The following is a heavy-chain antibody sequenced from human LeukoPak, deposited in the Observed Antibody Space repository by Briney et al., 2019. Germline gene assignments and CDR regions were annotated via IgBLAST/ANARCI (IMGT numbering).Heavy chain of an antibody. Sequence: PGGSLRLSCAASGFTFSSYAMSWVRQAPGKGLEWVANIKQDGSEKYYVDSVKGRFTISRDNAKNSLYLQMNSLRAEDTAVYYCARDWDYGDPYYFDYWGQGTMVTVSS. CDR2: IKQDGSEK. CDR3: ARDWDYGDPYYFDY. D-gene: IGHD4-17*01. CDR1: GFTFSSYA. J-gene: IGHJ4*03. V-gene: IGHV3-7*01.